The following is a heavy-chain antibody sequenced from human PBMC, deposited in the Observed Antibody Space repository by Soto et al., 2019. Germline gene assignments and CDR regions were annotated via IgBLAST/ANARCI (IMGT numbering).Heavy chain of an antibody. D-gene: IGHD3-22*01. J-gene: IGHJ6*02. V-gene: IGHV1-58*01. CDR1: GFTFTSSA. Sequence: SVKVSCKASGFTFTSSAVQWVRQARGQRLEWIGWIVVGSGNTNYAQKFQERVTITRDMSTSTAYMELSCLRSEDPAVYYCAALTFFYDTSGYYSGPESYYGMDVWGQGTTVTVSS. CDR2: IVVGSGNT. CDR3: AALTFFYDTSGYYSGPESYYGMDV.